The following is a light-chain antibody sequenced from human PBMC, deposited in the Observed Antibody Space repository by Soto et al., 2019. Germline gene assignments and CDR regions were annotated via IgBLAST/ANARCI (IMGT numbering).Light chain of an antibody. V-gene: IGKV3-11*01. CDR3: QQRGDWAPIT. CDR2: NAS. J-gene: IGKJ5*01. CDR1: QSVSTF. Sequence: EIVLTQSPATLSLSPGERAILSCRASQSVSTFLAWFQQKPGQPPRLLIYNASNRTTGIPARFSGSASGTDFTLTISSLEPEDFAVYYCQQRGDWAPITFGQGTRLAIK.